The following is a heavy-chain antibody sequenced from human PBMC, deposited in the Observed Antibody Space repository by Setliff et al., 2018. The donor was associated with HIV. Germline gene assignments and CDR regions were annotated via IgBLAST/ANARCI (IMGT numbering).Heavy chain of an antibody. V-gene: IGHV6-1*01. CDR2: TYYRSKWYI. D-gene: IGHD3-9*01. CDR3: AKTIGRYFDIFDN. J-gene: IGHJ4*02. Sequence: SQTLSLTCAISGDSVSSNSAAWNWVRQSPSRGLEWLGRTYYRSKWYINYALSVKSRITISPDTSKNQFSLQLNSVTAADTAVYYCAKTIGRYFDIFDNWGQGTLVTVSS. CDR1: GDSVSSNSAA.